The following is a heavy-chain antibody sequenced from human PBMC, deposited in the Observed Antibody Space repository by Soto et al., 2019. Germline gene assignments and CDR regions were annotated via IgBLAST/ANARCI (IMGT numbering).Heavy chain of an antibody. V-gene: IGHV3-23*01. CDR3: AKGWSGWMT. D-gene: IGHD6-19*01. J-gene: IGHJ4*02. CDR1: GFTFSSYA. CDR2: ISGSGGNT. Sequence: EVQLLESGGGLVQPGGSLRLSCAASGFTFSSYAMSWVRQAPGKGLEWVSTISGSGGNTYYADSVQGRFTISRDISKNALYLQMNSLRAEDTAVYYCAKGWSGWMTWRQGTLVTVSS.